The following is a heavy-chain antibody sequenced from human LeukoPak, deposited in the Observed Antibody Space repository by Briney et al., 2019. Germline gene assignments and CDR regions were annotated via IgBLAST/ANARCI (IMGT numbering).Heavy chain of an antibody. CDR2: ISGSGGST. V-gene: IGHV3-23*01. J-gene: IGHJ4*02. D-gene: IGHD4-17*01. CDR3: AKGLIDDYGDSDLYYFDY. CDR1: GFTFSSYA. Sequence: QPGGSLRLSCAASGFTFSSYAMSWVRQAPGKGLEWVSAISGSGGSTYYADSVKGRFTISRDNSKNTLYLQMNSLRAEDTAVYYCAKGLIDDYGDSDLYYFDYWGQGTLVTVSS.